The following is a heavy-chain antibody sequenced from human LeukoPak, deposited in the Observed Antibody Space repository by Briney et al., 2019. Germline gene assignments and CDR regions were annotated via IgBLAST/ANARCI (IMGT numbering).Heavy chain of an antibody. Sequence: GGSLRLSCAASGFTVSNNYMSWVRQAPGKGLEWVSSISSSSSYIYYADSVKGRFTISRDNAKNSLYLQMNSLRAEDTAVYYCARDRISPGYSGYDYHYYGMDVWGQGTTVTVSS. CDR1: GFTVSNNY. CDR2: ISSSSSYI. J-gene: IGHJ6*02. V-gene: IGHV3-21*04. CDR3: ARDRISPGYSGYDYHYYGMDV. D-gene: IGHD5-12*01.